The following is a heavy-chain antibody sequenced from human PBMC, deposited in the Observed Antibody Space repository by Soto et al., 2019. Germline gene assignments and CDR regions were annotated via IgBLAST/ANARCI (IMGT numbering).Heavy chain of an antibody. Sequence: PGGSLRLSCAASGFTFNTYAMNWVRQAPGKGLEWVSAISADGAGTYYADSVKGRFTISRANSKNTLSLQMNSLRAEDTAIFYCARISSSSGTDYWGQGTLVTVSS. D-gene: IGHD6-13*01. CDR2: ISADGAGT. CDR1: GFTFNTYA. V-gene: IGHV3-23*01. J-gene: IGHJ4*02. CDR3: ARISSSSGTDY.